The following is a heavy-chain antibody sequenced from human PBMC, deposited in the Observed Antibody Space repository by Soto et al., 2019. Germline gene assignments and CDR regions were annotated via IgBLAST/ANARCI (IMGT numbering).Heavy chain of an antibody. CDR1: GYTFTSYY. CDR2: INPSGGST. D-gene: IGHD6-13*01. CDR3: ARDFGGAAAGTGGNYYYYGMDV. Sequence: ASVKVSCKASGYTFTSYYMHWVRQAPGQGLEWMGIINPSGGSTSYAQKFKGRVTMTRDTSTSTVYMEMSSLRSEDTAVYYCARDFGGAAAGTGGNYYYYGMDVWGQGTTVTVSS. V-gene: IGHV1-46*01. J-gene: IGHJ6*02.